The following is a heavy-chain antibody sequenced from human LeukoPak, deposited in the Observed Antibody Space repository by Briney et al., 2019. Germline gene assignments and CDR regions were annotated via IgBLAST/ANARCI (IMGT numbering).Heavy chain of an antibody. CDR3: ASVPSLRGYSYGDNWFDP. D-gene: IGHD5-18*01. J-gene: IGHJ5*02. CDR2: ISSSSSLI. V-gene: IGHV3-48*04. CDR1: GFTFSNYN. Sequence: GGSLRLSCAASGFTFSNYNMNWVRQAPGKGLEWISYISSSSSLIYYADSVKGRFTISRDNAKNSLYLQMNSLRAEDTAVYYCASVPSLRGYSYGDNWFDPWGQGTLVTVSS.